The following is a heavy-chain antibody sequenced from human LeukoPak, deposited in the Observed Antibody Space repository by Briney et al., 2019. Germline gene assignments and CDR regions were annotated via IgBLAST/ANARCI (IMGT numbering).Heavy chain of an antibody. V-gene: IGHV1-2*02. CDR2: INPNSGGT. D-gene: IGHD6-6*01. Sequence: GASVKVSCKASGYTFTGYYMHWVRQAPGQGLEWMGWINPNSGGTNYAQKFQGRVTMIRDTSISTAYMELSRLRSDDTAVYYCAREAIAARPVYYYYGMDVWGQGTTVTVSS. J-gene: IGHJ6*02. CDR1: GYTFTGYY. CDR3: AREAIAARPVYYYYGMDV.